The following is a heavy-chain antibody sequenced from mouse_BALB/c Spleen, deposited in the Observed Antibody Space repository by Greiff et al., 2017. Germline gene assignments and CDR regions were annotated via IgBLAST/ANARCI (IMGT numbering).Heavy chain of an antibody. CDR3: ATYYGSYAMDY. CDR2: IYPGDGST. J-gene: IGHJ4*01. V-gene: IGHV1S56*01. Sequence: VQLQQSGPELVKPGASVKMSCKASGYTFTSYYIHWVKQRPGQGLEWIGWIYPGDGSTKYNEKFKGKTTLTADKSSSTAYMLLSSLTSEDSAIYFCATYYGSYAMDYWGQGTSVTVSS. CDR1: GYTFTSYY. D-gene: IGHD1-1*01.